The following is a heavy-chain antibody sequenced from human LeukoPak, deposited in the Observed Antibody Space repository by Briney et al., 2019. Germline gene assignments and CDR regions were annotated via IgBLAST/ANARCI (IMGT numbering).Heavy chain of an antibody. CDR3: ARYGGKKGLPIDY. V-gene: IGHV3-7*01. CDR2: IKQDGSEK. J-gene: IGHJ4*02. D-gene: IGHD4-23*01. Sequence: GGSLRLSCAASGFTFSSYWMSWVRQAPGKGLEWVANIKQDGSEKYYVDSVKGRFTISRDNAKNSLYLQMNSLRAEDTAVYYCARYGGKKGLPIDYWGQGTLVTVSS. CDR1: GFTFSSYW.